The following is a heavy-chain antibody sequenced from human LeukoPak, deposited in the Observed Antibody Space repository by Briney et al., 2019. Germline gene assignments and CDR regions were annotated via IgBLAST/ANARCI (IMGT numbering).Heavy chain of an antibody. J-gene: IGHJ6*02. V-gene: IGHV4-39*01. CDR1: GGSISSSSYS. Sequence: PSETLSLTCTVSGGSISSSSYSWGWIRQPPGKGLEWIGSIYYSGSTYYNPSLKSRVTISVDTSKNQFSLKLSSVTAADTAVYYCARADLSYSSGWTQLNYYYYYGMDVWGQGTTVTVSS. CDR2: IYYSGST. CDR3: ARADLSYSSGWTQLNYYYYYGMDV. D-gene: IGHD6-19*01.